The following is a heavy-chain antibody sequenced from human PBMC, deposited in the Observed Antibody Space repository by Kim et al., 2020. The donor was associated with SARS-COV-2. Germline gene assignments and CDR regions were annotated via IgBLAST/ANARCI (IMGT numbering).Heavy chain of an antibody. V-gene: IGHV1-46*01. CDR3: ARDTDDLGFDY. D-gene: IGHD3-3*01. CDR2: T. Sequence: TSYAQKFQGRVTMTRDTSTSTVYMELSSLRSEDTAVYYCARDTDDLGFDYWGQGTLVTVSS. J-gene: IGHJ4*02.